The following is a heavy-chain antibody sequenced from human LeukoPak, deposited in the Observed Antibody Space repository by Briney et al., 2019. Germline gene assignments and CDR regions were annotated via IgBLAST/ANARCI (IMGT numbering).Heavy chain of an antibody. Sequence: GASVKVSCKASGGTFSSYAIRWVRQAPGQGLEWMGRIIPILGIANYAQKFQGRVTITADKSTSTAYMEMSSLRSEDTDVYYCSRDLRGSGSYYNDAFDIWGQGTMVTVSS. CDR1: GGTFSSYA. CDR2: IIPILGIA. D-gene: IGHD3-10*01. CDR3: SRDLRGSGSYYNDAFDI. J-gene: IGHJ3*02. V-gene: IGHV1-69*04.